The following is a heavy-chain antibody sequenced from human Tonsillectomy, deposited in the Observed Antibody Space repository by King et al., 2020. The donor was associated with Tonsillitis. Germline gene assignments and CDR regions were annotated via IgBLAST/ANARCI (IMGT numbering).Heavy chain of an antibody. CDR1: GFTFSSYS. V-gene: IGHV3-48*02. Sequence: VQLVESGGGLVQPGGSLRLACAASGFTFSSYSMNWVRQAPGKGLEWVSYIRSSSSTIYYADSVKGRFTISRDNAKNSLYLQMNSLRDEDTAVYYCARDLVAVTGQIDYWGQGTLVTVSS. J-gene: IGHJ4*02. CDR2: IRSSSSTI. CDR3: ARDLVAVTGQIDY. D-gene: IGHD6-19*01.